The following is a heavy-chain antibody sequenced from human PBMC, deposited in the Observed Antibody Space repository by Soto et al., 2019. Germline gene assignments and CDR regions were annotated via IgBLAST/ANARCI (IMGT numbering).Heavy chain of an antibody. Sequence: TLSLTCTVSGGSISSGGYYWSWIRQHPGKGLEWIGCIYYSGSTYYNPSLKSRVTISVDTSKNQFSLKLSSVTAADTAVYYCARAVTTDKSIDYWGQGTLVTVSS. D-gene: IGHD4-17*01. V-gene: IGHV4-31*03. CDR2: IYYSGST. CDR1: GGSISSGGYY. J-gene: IGHJ4*02. CDR3: ARAVTTDKSIDY.